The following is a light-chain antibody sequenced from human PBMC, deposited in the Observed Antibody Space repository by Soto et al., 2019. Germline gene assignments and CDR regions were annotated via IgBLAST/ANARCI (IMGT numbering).Light chain of an antibody. Sequence: EIMMTQSPVTLSVSPGERATLSCRASQSVNSNLACYQQKPGQAPRLLIYDVSSRATGVPSRFSGTGSETDFTPTISGLQSEDSAIYFCQQYNNWPITFGQGTRLEN. CDR2: DVS. J-gene: IGKJ5*01. CDR3: QQYNNWPIT. V-gene: IGKV3-15*01. CDR1: QSVNSN.